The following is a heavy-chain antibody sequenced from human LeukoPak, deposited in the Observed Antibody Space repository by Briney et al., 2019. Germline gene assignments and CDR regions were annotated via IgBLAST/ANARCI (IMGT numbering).Heavy chain of an antibody. V-gene: IGHV3-66*02. CDR3: ARATDVWSAYQETYHFDS. CDR1: GFTVKKKY. Sequence: PGGSLRLSCSVFGFTVKKKYMTWVRQAPGKGLEWVAVMYSGGSTDYADSVKGLFTISRDNSNNALYLQMNSLRVDDTAEYFCARATDVWSAYQETYHFDSWGQGTLVSVAS. J-gene: IGHJ4*02. CDR2: MYSGGST. D-gene: IGHD3-3*01.